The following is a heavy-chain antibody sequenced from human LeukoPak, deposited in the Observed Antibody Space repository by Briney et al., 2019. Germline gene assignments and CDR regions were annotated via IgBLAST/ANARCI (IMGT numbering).Heavy chain of an antibody. CDR1: GGTFSSYT. J-gene: IGHJ4*02. V-gene: IGHV1-69*02. Sequence: SVRVSCKASGGTFSSYTISWVRQAPGQGLEWMGRIITILGIANYAQKFQGRVTITADKSTSTAYMELSSLRSEDTAVYYCARSGYQWRFFDYWGQGTLVTVSS. D-gene: IGHD3-22*01. CDR2: IITILGIA. CDR3: ARSGYQWRFFDY.